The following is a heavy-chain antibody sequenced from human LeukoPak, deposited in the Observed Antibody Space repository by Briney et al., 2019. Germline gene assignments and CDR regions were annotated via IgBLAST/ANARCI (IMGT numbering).Heavy chain of an antibody. CDR3: AKGVSSAKGVSIIAGLDAFDI. CDR1: GFTFSSYG. D-gene: IGHD6-13*01. Sequence: GGSLRLSCAASGFTFSSYGMHWVRQAPGKGLEWVAFIRYDGSNKYYADSVKGRFTISRDNSKNTLYLQMNSLRAEDTAVYYCAKGVSSAKGVSIIAGLDAFDIWGQGTLVSVS. CDR2: IRYDGSNK. V-gene: IGHV3-30*02. J-gene: IGHJ3*02.